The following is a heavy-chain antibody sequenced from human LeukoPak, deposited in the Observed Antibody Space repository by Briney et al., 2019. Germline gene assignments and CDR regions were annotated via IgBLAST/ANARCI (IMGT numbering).Heavy chain of an antibody. CDR3: ARERIDFWSCYRRNDAFDI. D-gene: IGHD3-3*01. CDR1: GYTFTSYG. V-gene: IGHV1-18*01. CDR2: ISAYNGNT. Sequence: GASVKVSCKASGYTFTSYGISWVRQAPGQGLEWMGWISAYNGNTNYAQKLQGRVTMTTDTSTSTAYMELRSLRSDDTAVYYCARERIDFWSCYRRNDAFDIWGQGTMVTVSS. J-gene: IGHJ3*02.